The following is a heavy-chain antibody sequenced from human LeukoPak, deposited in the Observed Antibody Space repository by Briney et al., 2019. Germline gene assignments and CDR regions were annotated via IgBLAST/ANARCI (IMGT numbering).Heavy chain of an antibody. D-gene: IGHD3-16*02. CDR3: ARESGGVIAAPDY. V-gene: IGHV4-31*03. CDR2: IYYSGST. Sequence: TSETLSLTCTVSGGSISSGGYYWSWIRQHPGKGLEWIGYIYYSGSTYYNPSLKSRVTISVVTSKNQFSLKLSSVTAADTAVYYCARESGGVIAAPDYWGQGTLVTVSS. CDR1: GGSISSGGYY. J-gene: IGHJ4*02.